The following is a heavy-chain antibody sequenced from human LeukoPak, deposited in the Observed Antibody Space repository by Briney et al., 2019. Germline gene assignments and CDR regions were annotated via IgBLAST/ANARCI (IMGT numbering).Heavy chain of an antibody. CDR2: IYSGGST. Sequence: GGSLRLSCAASGFTVSSNYMSWVRRAPGKGLEWVSVIYSGGSTYYADSVKGRFTISRDNSKNTLYLQMNSLRAEDTAVYYCASSVWSLLSRARRKYYFDYWGQGTLVTVSS. D-gene: IGHD1-14*01. J-gene: IGHJ4*02. V-gene: IGHV3-53*01. CDR3: ASSVWSLLSRARRKYYFDY. CDR1: GFTVSSNY.